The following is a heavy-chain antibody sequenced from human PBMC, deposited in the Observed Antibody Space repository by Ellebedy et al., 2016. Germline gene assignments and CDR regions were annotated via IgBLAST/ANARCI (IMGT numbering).Heavy chain of an antibody. Sequence: GSLRLSXTVSGGSVNSGSYYWSWIRQPPGKGLEWIGYIYNSGSTNYNPSLKSRVTISVDTSKNQFSLKLSSVTAADTAVYYCARGLLWPIYAFDIWGQGTMVTVSS. V-gene: IGHV4-61*01. CDR2: IYNSGST. D-gene: IGHD3-10*01. J-gene: IGHJ3*02. CDR3: ARGLLWPIYAFDI. CDR1: GGSVNSGSYY.